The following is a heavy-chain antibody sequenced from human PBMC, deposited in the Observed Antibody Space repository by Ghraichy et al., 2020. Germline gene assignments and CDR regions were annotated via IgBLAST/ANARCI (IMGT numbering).Heavy chain of an antibody. CDR3: AKDLRGTPYYFDS. V-gene: IGHV3-23*01. J-gene: IGHJ4*02. D-gene: IGHD1-1*01. CDR1: GFTFSTYA. Sequence: GESLNISCAASGFTFSTYAMNWVRQAQGRGPEWVSGVSDNGSNSYYTDSVKGRFTITRDNFRSTLYLQMNSLRVEDTAIYYCAKDLRGTPYYFDSWGQGTLVTVSS. CDR2: VSDNGSNS.